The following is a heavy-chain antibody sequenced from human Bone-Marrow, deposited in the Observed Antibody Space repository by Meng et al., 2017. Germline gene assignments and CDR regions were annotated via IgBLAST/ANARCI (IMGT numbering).Heavy chain of an antibody. D-gene: IGHD3-10*01. CDR3: ARAYGSGSYLRAYYFDY. CDR2: INPNSGGT. Sequence: QVQLLQSGAEGTKPVASGKVSGKASRITFTGYCMHWVRQAPGQGLEWMGRINPNSGGTNYAQKFQGRVTMTRDTSISTAYMELSRLRSDDTAVYYCARAYGSGSYLRAYYFDYWGQGTLVTVSS. V-gene: IGHV1-2*06. CDR1: RITFTGYC. J-gene: IGHJ4*02.